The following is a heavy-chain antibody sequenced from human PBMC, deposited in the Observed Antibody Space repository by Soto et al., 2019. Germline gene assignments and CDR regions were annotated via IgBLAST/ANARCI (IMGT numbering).Heavy chain of an antibody. J-gene: IGHJ4*02. D-gene: IGHD3-10*01. CDR3: AKDLSLYYYGSGSSVLDY. CDR1: GFTFSDYY. Sequence: AGGSLRLSCAASGFTFSDYYMSWIRQAPEKGLEWVSYISSSSSYTNYADSVKGRFTISRDNAKNSLYLQMNSLRAEDTAVYYCAKDLSLYYYGSGSSVLDYWGQGTLVTVSS. CDR2: ISSSSSYT. V-gene: IGHV3-11*05.